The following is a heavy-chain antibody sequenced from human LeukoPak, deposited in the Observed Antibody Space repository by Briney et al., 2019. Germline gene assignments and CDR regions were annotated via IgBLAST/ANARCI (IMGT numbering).Heavy chain of an antibody. CDR3: ARALYRYFDY. J-gene: IGHJ4*02. CDR2: ISSSGSTI. CDR1: GFTFSSYS. V-gene: IGHV3-48*04. Sequence: PGGSLRLSCAASGFTFSSYSMNWVRKAPGKGLEWVSYISSSGSTIYYADSVKGRFTISRDNAKNSLYLQMNSLRAEDTAVYYCARALYRYFDYWGQGTLVTVSS. D-gene: IGHD2-2*02.